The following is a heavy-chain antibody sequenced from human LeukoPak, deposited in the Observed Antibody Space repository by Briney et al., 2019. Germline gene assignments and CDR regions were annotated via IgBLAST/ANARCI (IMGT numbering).Heavy chain of an antibody. Sequence: GASVKVSCKASGYTFTGYYMHWVRQAPGQGLEWMGWINPNSGGTNYAQKFQGRVTMTRDTSISTAYMELSRLRSDDTAVYYCARGTMYYYDSSGPVDYWGQGTLVTVSS. D-gene: IGHD3-22*01. CDR3: ARGTMYYYDSSGPVDY. J-gene: IGHJ4*02. V-gene: IGHV1-2*02. CDR2: INPNSGGT. CDR1: GYTFTGYY.